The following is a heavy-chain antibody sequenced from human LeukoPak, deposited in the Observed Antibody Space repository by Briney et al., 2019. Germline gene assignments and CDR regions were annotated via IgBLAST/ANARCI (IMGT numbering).Heavy chain of an antibody. CDR2: IYYSGST. CDR3: ARAEVRGGFFDY. CDR1: GGSISSYY. J-gene: IGHJ4*02. V-gene: IGHV4-59*01. D-gene: IGHD3-10*01. Sequence: SETVSHTCTVSGGSISSYYWSWIRQSPGKGLEWIGYIYYSGSTNYNPSLKSRVTISVDTSKNQFSLKLSSVTAADTAVYYCARAEVRGGFFDYWGQGTLVTVSS.